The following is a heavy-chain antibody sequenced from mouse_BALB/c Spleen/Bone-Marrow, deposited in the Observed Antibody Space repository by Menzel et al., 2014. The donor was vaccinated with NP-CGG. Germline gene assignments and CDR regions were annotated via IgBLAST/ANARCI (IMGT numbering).Heavy chain of an antibody. D-gene: IGHD2-10*02. V-gene: IGHV1S135*01. CDR2: IDPYNGGT. J-gene: IGHJ3*01. CDR3: AREEYGNGFAY. Sequence: EVKLMESGPELVKPGASVKVSCKASGYAFTSYNMYWVKQSHGKSLEWIGHIDPYNGGTSYNQNFKGKVTLTVDKSSSTAYMHLNSLTSEDSAVYYCAREEYGNGFAYWGQGTLVTVSA. CDR1: GYAFTSYN.